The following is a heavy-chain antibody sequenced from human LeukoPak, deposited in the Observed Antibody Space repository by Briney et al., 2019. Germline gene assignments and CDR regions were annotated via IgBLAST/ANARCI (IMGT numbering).Heavy chain of an antibody. D-gene: IGHD2/OR15-2a*01. J-gene: IGHJ5*02. V-gene: IGHV5-10-1*01. CDR2: TDPSDSYT. CDR3: ARHRRVLTEWFDP. Sequence: GESLKISCKGSGYSFTSYWISWVRQMPGKGLEWMGRTDPSDSYTNYSPSFQGHVTISADKSISTAYLQWSSLKASDTAMYYCARHRRVLTEWFDPWGQGTLVTVSS. CDR1: GYSFTSYW.